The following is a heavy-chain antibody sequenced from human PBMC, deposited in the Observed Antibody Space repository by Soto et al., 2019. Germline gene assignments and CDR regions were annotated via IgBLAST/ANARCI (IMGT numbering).Heavy chain of an antibody. V-gene: IGHV3-23*01. CDR3: AKGGTDCSGGSCYDYYYYYMDV. CDR2: ISGSGGST. D-gene: IGHD2-15*01. Sequence: PLRLMRLSRAAAGCTFRGHAMSWISKDQGKGLEWVSAISGSGGSTYYADSVKGRFTISRDNSKNTLYLQMNSLRAEDTAVYYCAKGGTDCSGGSCYDYYYYYMDVWGKGTTVTVSS. CDR1: GCTFRGHA. J-gene: IGHJ6*03.